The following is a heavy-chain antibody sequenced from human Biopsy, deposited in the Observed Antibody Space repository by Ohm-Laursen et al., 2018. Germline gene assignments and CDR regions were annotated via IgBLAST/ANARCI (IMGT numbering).Heavy chain of an antibody. V-gene: IGHV4-59*02. CDR3: AAFPFSGGPAFDI. CDR1: GGSVGDYF. Sequence: GTLSLTCCASGGSVGDYFLSWIRLVPGKRPEWIGYTYYRGTSENNPSLRSRVTTSVDISRNQFFLNMKSVTGADTAVYYCAAFPFSGGPAFDIWGQGTTVIVSS. D-gene: IGHD2/OR15-2a*01. CDR2: TYYRGTS. J-gene: IGHJ3*02.